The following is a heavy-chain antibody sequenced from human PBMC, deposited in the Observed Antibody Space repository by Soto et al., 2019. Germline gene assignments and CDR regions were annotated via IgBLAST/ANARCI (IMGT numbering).Heavy chain of an antibody. D-gene: IGHD3-22*01. Sequence: QVQLVQSGAEVKKPGASVKVSCKASGYTFTSYDINWVRQATGQGLEWMGWMNPNSGNTGYAQKFQGRVTMTRNTSISTAYMELSSLRSEDTAVYYCARGRGYSDSPTRLDWFDPWGQGTLVTVSS. CDR1: GYTFTSYD. CDR2: MNPNSGNT. J-gene: IGHJ5*02. V-gene: IGHV1-8*01. CDR3: ARGRGYSDSPTRLDWFDP.